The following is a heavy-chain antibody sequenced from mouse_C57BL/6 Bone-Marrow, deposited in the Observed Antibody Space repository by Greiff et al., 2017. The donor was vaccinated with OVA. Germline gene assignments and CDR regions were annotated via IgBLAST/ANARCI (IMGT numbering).Heavy chain of an antibody. V-gene: IGHV10-3*01. J-gene: IGHJ3*01. CDR3: GRGGDVWFAD. CDR2: IRSKSSNYAT. Sequence: EVQGVESGGGLVQPKGSLKLSCAASGFTFNTYAMHWVRQAPGKGLEWVARIRSKSSNYATYYADSVKDRFTISRDDSQSMLYLQMNELKAEDSGVYYGGRGGDVWFADWGQGTLVTVSA. CDR1: GFTFNTYA. D-gene: IGHD3-3*01.